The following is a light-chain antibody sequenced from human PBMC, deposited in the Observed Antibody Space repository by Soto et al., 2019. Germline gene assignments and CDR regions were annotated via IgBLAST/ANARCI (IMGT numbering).Light chain of an antibody. CDR1: QSINKC. J-gene: IGKJ1*01. Sequence: NPMPPSHSTLSASVRDRVTITCRSSQSINKCLAWHQQKPGKAPKVLIYDASNLETGVPSRFSGSGTGSEFTITIGHPEADEIASYHFQQYKPHSFGQGTKVDIK. CDR3: QQYKPHS. V-gene: IGKV1-5*01. CDR2: DAS.